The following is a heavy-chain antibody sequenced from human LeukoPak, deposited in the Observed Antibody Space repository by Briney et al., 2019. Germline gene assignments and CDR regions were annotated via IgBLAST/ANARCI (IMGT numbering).Heavy chain of an antibody. CDR2: INHSGST. D-gene: IGHD3-10*01. CDR1: GGSFSGYY. J-gene: IGHJ6*02. V-gene: IGHV4-34*01. CDR3: ARVLAGVTMVRGVKVFYYYYGMDV. Sequence: SETLSLTCAVYGGSFSGYYWSWIRQPPGKGLEWIGEINHSGSTNYNPSLKSRVTISVDTSKNQFSLKLSSVTAADTAVYYCARVLAGVTMVRGVKVFYYYYGMDVWDQGTTVTVSS.